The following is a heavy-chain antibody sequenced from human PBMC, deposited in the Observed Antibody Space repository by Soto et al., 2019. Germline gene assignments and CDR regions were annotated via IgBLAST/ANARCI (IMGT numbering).Heavy chain of an antibody. CDR2: IYYSGST. CDR1: GGSISSYY. CDR3: ARRTNYGTFDI. J-gene: IGHJ3*02. V-gene: IGHV4-59*08. Sequence: QVQLKESGPGLVKPSETLSLTCTVSGGSISSYYWSWIRQSPGKGLEWIGFIYYSGSTNYNPSLKSRFTISVVTTKNQFSLKLNTVTAADTAVYYCARRTNYGTFDIWGQGTMFTVSS. D-gene: IGHD1-7*01.